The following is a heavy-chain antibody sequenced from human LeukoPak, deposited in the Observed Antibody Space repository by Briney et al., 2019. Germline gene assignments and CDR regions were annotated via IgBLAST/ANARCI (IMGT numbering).Heavy chain of an antibody. CDR2: INHSGST. J-gene: IGHJ4*02. V-gene: IGHV4-34*01. Sequence: SETLSLTCAVYGGSFSGYYWSWIRQLPGKGLEWIGEINHSGSTNYNPSLKSRVTISVDRSKNQFSLKLSSVTAADTAVYYCARGSLDFDYWGQGTLVTVSS. CDR3: ARGSLDFDY. CDR1: GGSFSGYY.